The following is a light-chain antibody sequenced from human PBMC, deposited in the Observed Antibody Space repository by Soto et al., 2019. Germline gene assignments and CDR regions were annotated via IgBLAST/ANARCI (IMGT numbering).Light chain of an antibody. Sequence: EIVLTQSPGTLSLSPGERATLSCRASQRVSSSYLAWYQQKPGQAPRLLIYGASGRATGIPDRFSGSGSGIDFTLTNSSLEPEDFAVYYCQQYGSSPPVTVGQGTRLEIK. CDR2: GAS. J-gene: IGKJ5*01. CDR1: QRVSSSY. CDR3: QQYGSSPPVT. V-gene: IGKV3-20*01.